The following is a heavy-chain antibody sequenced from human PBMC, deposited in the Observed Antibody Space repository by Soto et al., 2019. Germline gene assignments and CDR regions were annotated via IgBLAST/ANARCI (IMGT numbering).Heavy chain of an antibody. V-gene: IGHV5-51*01. D-gene: IGHD6-13*01. J-gene: IGHJ4*02. CDR3: ARPASGSSPDY. CDR2: IYPGDSDT. CDR1: GYTFTTSW. Sequence: PGESLKISCQGSGYTFTTSWIGWVRQMPGKGLEWMGIIYPGDSDTRYFPSFQGQVTISADKSITTTYLQWSSLKASDTAVYYCARPASGSSPDYWGQGTQVTVSS.